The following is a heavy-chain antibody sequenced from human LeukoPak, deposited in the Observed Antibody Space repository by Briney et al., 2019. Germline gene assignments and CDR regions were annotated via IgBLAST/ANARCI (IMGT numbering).Heavy chain of an antibody. J-gene: IGHJ6*02. CDR2: ISSSSSYI. CDR3: ARDGRTTYYHYGMDV. CDR1: GFTFSSYS. V-gene: IGHV3-21*01. Sequence: PGGSLRLSCAASGFTFSSYSMNWVRQAPGKGLEWVSSISSSSSYIYYADSVKGRFTISRDNAKNSLYLQMNSLRAEDTAVYYCARDGRTTYYHYGMDVWGQGTTVTVSS. D-gene: IGHD1-1*01.